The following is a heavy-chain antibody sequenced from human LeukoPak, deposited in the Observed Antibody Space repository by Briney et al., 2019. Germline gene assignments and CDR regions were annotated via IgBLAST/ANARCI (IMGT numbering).Heavy chain of an antibody. Sequence: SETLSLTCTVSGGSISSSSYYWGWIRQPPGKGLEWIGSIHYSGSTYYNSSLKSRVTVSVDTSKNQFSLKLNSVTAADTAVYHCARRTGFGSGWYFDYWGQGTLVTVSS. D-gene: IGHD6-19*01. CDR3: ARRTGFGSGWYFDY. CDR1: GGSISSSSYY. CDR2: IHYSGST. V-gene: IGHV4-39*07. J-gene: IGHJ4*02.